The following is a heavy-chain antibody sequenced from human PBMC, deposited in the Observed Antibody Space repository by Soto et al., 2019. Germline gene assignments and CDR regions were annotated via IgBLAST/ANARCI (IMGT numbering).Heavy chain of an antibody. Sequence: GSLRLSCVASGFTFSSYAMHWVRQAPGKGLEWAAVISYDGSNKYYADSVKGRFTISRDNSKNTLYLQMNSLRAEDTAVYYCEGEYAFDLWGPGTMVTVSS. J-gene: IGHJ3*01. CDR1: GFTFSSYA. CDR2: ISYDGSNK. V-gene: IGHV3-30-3*01. CDR3: EGEYAFDL.